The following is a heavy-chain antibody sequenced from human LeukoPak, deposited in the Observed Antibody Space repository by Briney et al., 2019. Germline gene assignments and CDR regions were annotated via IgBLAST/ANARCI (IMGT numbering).Heavy chain of an antibody. CDR2: IRSKALYGTS. D-gene: IGHD3-10*02. V-gene: IGHV3-49*04. Sequence: GRSLRLSCRGSGLRFGGYALSWVRQAPGKGLEWVGFIRSKALYGTSEYAASVEGRFTISRDDSNSIAYLQMNSLKTEDTAVYFCVRESVRDYYFDYWGQGTLVTVSS. CDR1: GLRFGGYA. J-gene: IGHJ4*02. CDR3: VRESVRDYYFDY.